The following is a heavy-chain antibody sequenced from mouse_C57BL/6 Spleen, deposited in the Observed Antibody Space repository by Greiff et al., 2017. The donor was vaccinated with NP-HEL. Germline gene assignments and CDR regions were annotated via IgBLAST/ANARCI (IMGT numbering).Heavy chain of an antibody. D-gene: IGHD2-5*01. CDR1: GYTFTSYT. CDR2: INPSSGYT. V-gene: IGHV1-4*01. CDR3: ARSGYSNFLDY. Sequence: VQLQQSGAELARPGASVKMSCKASGYTFTSYTMHWVKQRPGQGLEWIGYINPSSGYTKYNQKFKDKATLTADKSSSTAYMQLSSLTSEDSAVYYCARSGYSNFLDYWGQGTTRTVSS. J-gene: IGHJ2*01.